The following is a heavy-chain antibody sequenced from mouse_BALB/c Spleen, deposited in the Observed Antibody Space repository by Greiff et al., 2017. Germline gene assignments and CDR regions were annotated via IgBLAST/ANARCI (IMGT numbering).Heavy chain of an antibody. V-gene: IGHV2-6-5*01. J-gene: IGHJ3*01. CDR2: IWAGGST. CDR3: AESNYGNFAWFAY. CDR1: GFSLTDYG. Sequence: VKLQESGPGLVAPSQSLSITCTVSGFSLTDYGVSWIRQPPGKGLEWLGVIWAGGSTYYNSALKSRLSISKDNSKSHVFLKMNSLQTDDTAMYYWAESNYGNFAWFAYWGQGTLVTVSA. D-gene: IGHD2-1*01.